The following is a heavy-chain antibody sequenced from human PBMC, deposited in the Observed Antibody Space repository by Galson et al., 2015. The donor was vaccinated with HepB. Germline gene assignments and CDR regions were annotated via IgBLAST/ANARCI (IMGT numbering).Heavy chain of an antibody. V-gene: IGHV3-72*01. CDR2: TRNKANSYTT. CDR1: GFTFSDHY. CDR3: ATLAADGDEAFDI. D-gene: IGHD2-15*01. Sequence: SLRLSCAASGFTFSDHYMDWVRQAPGKGLEWVGRTRNKANSYTTEYAASVKGRFTISRDDSKNSLYLQMNSLKTEDTAVYYCATLAADGDEAFDIWGQGTMVTVSS. J-gene: IGHJ3*02.